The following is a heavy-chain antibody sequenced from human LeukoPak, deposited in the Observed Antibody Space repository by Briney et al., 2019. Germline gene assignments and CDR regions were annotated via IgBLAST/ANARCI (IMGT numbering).Heavy chain of an antibody. CDR1: GGSINSYY. D-gene: IGHD5-18*01. J-gene: IGHJ4*02. V-gene: IGHV4-59*01. Sequence: NPSETLSLTCTVSGGSINSYYWSWIRQPPGKGLEWIGYIYYSGSTNYNPSLKSRVTISVDTSKDQFSLKLSSVTAADTAVYYCASDKEYSYGHFDYWGQGTLVTVSS. CDR2: IYYSGST. CDR3: ASDKEYSYGHFDY.